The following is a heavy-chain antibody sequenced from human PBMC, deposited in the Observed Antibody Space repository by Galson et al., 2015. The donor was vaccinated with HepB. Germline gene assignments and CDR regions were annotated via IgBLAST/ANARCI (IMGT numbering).Heavy chain of an antibody. CDR2: IYHSGGT. Sequence: SETLSLTCAVSGDSISNDRWWSWVRQPPGEGLEWIGEIYHSGGTNNRPSLKSRVTISVDKSKNLFSLKLTFVTAADTAVYYCARAKEGRGYFDYWGQGTLVTVSS. V-gene: IGHV4-4*02. CDR3: ARAKEGRGYFDY. D-gene: IGHD3-10*01. CDR1: GDSISNDRW. J-gene: IGHJ4*02.